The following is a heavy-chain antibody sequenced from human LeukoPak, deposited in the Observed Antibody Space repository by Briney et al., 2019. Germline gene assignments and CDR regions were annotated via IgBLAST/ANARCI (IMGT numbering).Heavy chain of an antibody. CDR3: AKHGFGVPEGY. V-gene: IGHV3-23*01. CDR1: GFTFSSYA. D-gene: IGHD3-10*01. Sequence: PGWSLRLSCAPSGFTFSSYAMSWVRQAPAHGVECGSGISGNGGSTYYADSVKGRFTISRDNSKNPLYLQMSSLRAEDTAVYYCAKHGFGVPEGYWGQGTLVTGSS. CDR2: ISGNGGST. J-gene: IGHJ4*02.